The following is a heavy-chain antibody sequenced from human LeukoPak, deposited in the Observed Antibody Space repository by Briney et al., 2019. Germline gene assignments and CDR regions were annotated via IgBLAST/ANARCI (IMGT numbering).Heavy chain of an antibody. V-gene: IGHV4-59*12. Sequence: SETLSLTCTVSGGSISSYYWSWIRQPPGKGLEWIGYIYYSGSTNYNPSLKSRVTISVDTSKNQFSLKLSSVTAADTAVYYCARERYSSQMNRFDYWGQGTLVTVSS. CDR3: ARERYSSQMNRFDY. CDR2: IYYSGST. D-gene: IGHD6-13*01. J-gene: IGHJ4*02. CDR1: GGSISSYY.